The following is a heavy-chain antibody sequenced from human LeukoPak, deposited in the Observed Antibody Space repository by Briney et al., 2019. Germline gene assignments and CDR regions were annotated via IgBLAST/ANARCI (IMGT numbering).Heavy chain of an antibody. CDR3: VKGSGDIVVVPAADAGMDV. J-gene: IGHJ6*02. CDR1: GFTFSSYA. D-gene: IGHD2-2*01. Sequence: GGSLRLSCSASGFTFSSYAMNWVRQAPGKGLEYASAISSNGGSTYYADSVKGRFTISRDNSKNTLYLQMSSLRAEDTAVYYCVKGSGDIVVVPAADAGMDVWGQGTTVTVSS. V-gene: IGHV3-64D*06. CDR2: ISSNGGST.